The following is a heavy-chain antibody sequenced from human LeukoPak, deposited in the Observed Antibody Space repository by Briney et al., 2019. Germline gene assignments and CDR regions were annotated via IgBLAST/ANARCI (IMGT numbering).Heavy chain of an antibody. J-gene: IGHJ4*02. V-gene: IGHV1-18*01. CDR3: ARDWPSHNYYDSSGYLNY. D-gene: IGHD3-22*01. CDR1: GYTFTSYG. Sequence: ASVKVSCKASGYTFTSYGISWVRQAPGQGLEWMGWISAYNGDTNYAQKLQGRVTMTTDTSTSTAYMELRSLRSDDTAVYYCARDWPSHNYYDSSGYLNYWGQGTLVTVSS. CDR2: ISAYNGDT.